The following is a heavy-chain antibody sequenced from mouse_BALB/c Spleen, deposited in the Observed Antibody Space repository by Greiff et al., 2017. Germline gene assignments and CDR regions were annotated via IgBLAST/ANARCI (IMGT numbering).Heavy chain of an antibody. Sequence: VQLQQSGPGLVQPSQSLSITCTVSGFSLTSYGVHWVRQSPGKGLEWLGVIWSGGSTDYNAAFISRLSISKDNSKSQVFFKMNSLQANDTAIYYCARYDPRSPYAMDYWGQGTSVTVSS. CDR2: IWSGGST. D-gene: IGHD2-10*02. CDR1: GFSLTSYG. V-gene: IGHV2-2*02. J-gene: IGHJ4*01. CDR3: ARYDPRSPYAMDY.